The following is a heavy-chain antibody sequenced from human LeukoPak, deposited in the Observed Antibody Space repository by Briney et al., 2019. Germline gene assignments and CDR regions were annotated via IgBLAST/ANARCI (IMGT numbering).Heavy chain of an antibody. V-gene: IGHV3-30*03. CDR2: ISYDASNK. CDR1: GFTFSSYG. J-gene: IGHJ6*02. Sequence: TGGSLRLSCAASGFTFSSYGMHWVRQAPGKGLEWVAVISYDASNKYYADSVKGRFTISRDNSKNTLYLQMSSLRTEDTAVYYCARDRYCSGGTCYSPKYYGMDVWGQGTTVTVSS. D-gene: IGHD2-15*01. CDR3: ARDRYCSGGTCYSPKYYGMDV.